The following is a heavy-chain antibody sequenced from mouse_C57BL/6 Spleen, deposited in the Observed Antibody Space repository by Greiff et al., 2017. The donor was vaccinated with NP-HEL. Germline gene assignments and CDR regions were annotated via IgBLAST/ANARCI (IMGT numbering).Heavy chain of an antibody. CDR3: ASSLLKGYYAMDY. J-gene: IGHJ4*01. CDR2: IDPSDSYT. Sequence: QVQLKQPGAELVMPGASVKLSCKASGYTFTSYWMHWVKQRPGQGLEWIGEIDPSDSYTNYNQKFKGKSTLTVDKSSSTAYMQLSSLTSEDSAVYYCASSLLKGYYAMDYWGQGTSVTVSS. D-gene: IGHD2-1*01. V-gene: IGHV1-69*01. CDR1: GYTFTSYW.